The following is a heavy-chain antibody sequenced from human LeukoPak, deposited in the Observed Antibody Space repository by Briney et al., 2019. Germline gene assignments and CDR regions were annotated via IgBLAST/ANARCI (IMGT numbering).Heavy chain of an antibody. CDR1: GGSFSGYY. Sequence: PSETLSLTCAVYGGSFSGYYWSWIRQPPGKGLEWIGEINHSGSTNYNPSLKSRVTISVDTSKNQFSLKLSSVTAADTAVYYCVRGTEQHSFDYWGQGTLVTVSS. CDR3: VRGTEQHSFDY. CDR2: INHSGST. D-gene: IGHD6-13*01. J-gene: IGHJ4*02. V-gene: IGHV4-34*01.